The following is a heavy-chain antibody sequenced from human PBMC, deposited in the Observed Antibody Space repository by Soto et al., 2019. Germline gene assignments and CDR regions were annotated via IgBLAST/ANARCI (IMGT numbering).Heavy chain of an antibody. D-gene: IGHD3-22*01. Sequence: PWETLSLTCTVSGGSISSGGYYWSWIRQHPGKGLEWIGYIYYSGSTYYNPSLKSRVTISVDTSKDQFSLKLSSVTAADTAVYYCARDLYDSSGYYSTSYFDYWGQGTLVTVSS. CDR2: IYYSGST. CDR3: ARDLYDSSGYYSTSYFDY. J-gene: IGHJ4*02. V-gene: IGHV4-31*03. CDR1: GGSISSGGYY.